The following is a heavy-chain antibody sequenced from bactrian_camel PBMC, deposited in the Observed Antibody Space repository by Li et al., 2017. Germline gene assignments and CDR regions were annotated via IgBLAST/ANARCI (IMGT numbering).Heavy chain of an antibody. CDR1: GITYSHYC. J-gene: IGHJ4*01. CDR2: IHTRRLST. Sequence: HVQLVESGGGSVQVEGSLRLSCTISGITYSHYCMAWFRQAPGKEREIVAAIHTRRLSTYYADSVNGRFTISKDNARNTLALQMNSLKPEDSAMYYCASAAYNSNWSRLEKRYYKYWGQGTQVTVS. D-gene: IGHD6*01. CDR3: ASAAYNSNWSRLEKRYYKY. V-gene: IGHV3S1*01.